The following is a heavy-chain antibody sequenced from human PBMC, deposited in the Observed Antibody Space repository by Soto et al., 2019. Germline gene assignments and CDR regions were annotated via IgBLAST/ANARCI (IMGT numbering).Heavy chain of an antibody. CDR1: GFSPTSTGMC. J-gene: IGHJ4*02. Sequence: GSGPTLVNPTQTLTLTCTFSGFSPTSTGMCVNWIRQPPGKALEWLALINWDDDKYYSTSLKTRLTISKDTSKNQVVLTMTNMDPEDTATYYCARIRRDYAYDYWGLGTLVTVSS. V-gene: IGHV2-70*01. CDR2: INWDDDK. CDR3: ARIRRDYAYDY. D-gene: IGHD4-17*01.